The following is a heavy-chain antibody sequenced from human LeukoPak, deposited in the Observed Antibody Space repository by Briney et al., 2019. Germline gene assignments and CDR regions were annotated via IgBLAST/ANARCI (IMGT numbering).Heavy chain of an antibody. CDR3: PRVASSRWSSRAPLSD. V-gene: IGHV3-7*01. D-gene: IGHD6-13*01. CDR1: GFTFSSYG. J-gene: IGHJ4*02. Sequence: GGSLRLSCAASGFTFSSYGMHWVRQAPGKGLEWGANIKQDGSDKDYGDSVRGRFTISRDNAKNSLSLQMNSLRAEDTAVYSCPRVASSRWSSRAPLSDWGPGTLVTVSS. CDR2: IKQDGSDK.